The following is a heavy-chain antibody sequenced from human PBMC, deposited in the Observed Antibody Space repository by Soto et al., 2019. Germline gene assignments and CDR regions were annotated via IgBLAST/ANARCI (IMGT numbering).Heavy chain of an antibody. V-gene: IGHV4-4*02. CDR3: ARDDSGGWFDP. CDR2: IYHSGST. J-gene: IGHJ5*02. D-gene: IGHD4-17*01. CDR1: GGSISSTKW. Sequence: QVQLQEAGPGLVKPSGTLSLTCAVSGGSISSTKWWSWVRQPPGKGLEWIGEIYHSGSTSYNPSRKGRVAISVDKSRNHFSLRLSSVAAADPAVYYCARDDSGGWFDPWGQGTLVTVSS.